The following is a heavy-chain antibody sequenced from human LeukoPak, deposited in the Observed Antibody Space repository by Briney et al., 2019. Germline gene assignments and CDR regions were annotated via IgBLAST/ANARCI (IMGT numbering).Heavy chain of an antibody. Sequence: PSETLSLTCTVSGGSISSYYWSWIRQPPGEGLEWIGYIYYSGSTNYNPSLKSRVTISVDTSKNQFSLKLISVTAADTAVYYCARVRYYEAFDIWGQGTMVTVSS. D-gene: IGHD2-8*01. V-gene: IGHV4-59*01. CDR1: GGSISSYY. CDR3: ARVRYYEAFDI. J-gene: IGHJ3*02. CDR2: IYYSGST.